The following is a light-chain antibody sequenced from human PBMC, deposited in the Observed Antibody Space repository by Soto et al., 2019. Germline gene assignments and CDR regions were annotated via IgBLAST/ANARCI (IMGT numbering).Light chain of an antibody. Sequence: EIRVTQSPSALSASIGDGVTITCRASQSVSGWVAWYQQTPGKAPKLLIYDASSLESGVPSRFSGSGSGTEFTLTISSLQPDDFATYYCQHYNSHPRTFGQGTKVDI. V-gene: IGKV1-5*01. CDR2: DAS. J-gene: IGKJ1*01. CDR1: QSVSGW. CDR3: QHYNSHPRT.